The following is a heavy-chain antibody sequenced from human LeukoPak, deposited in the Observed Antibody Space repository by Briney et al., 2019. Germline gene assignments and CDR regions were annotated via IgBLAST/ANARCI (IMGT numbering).Heavy chain of an antibody. CDR1: GGSISSGSYY. CDR3: ARYPSEYYDFWSGYYDDVFDI. J-gene: IGHJ3*02. V-gene: IGHV4-61*02. Sequence: SETLSLTCTVSGGSISSGSYYWSWIRQPAGKGLEWIGRIYTSGSTNYNPSLKSRVTISVDTSKNQFSLKLSSVTAADTPVYYCARYPSEYYDFWSGYYDDVFDIWGQGTMVTVSS. CDR2: IYTSGST. D-gene: IGHD3-3*01.